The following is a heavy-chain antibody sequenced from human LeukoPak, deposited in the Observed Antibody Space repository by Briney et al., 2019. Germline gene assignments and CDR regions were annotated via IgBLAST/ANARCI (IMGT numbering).Heavy chain of an antibody. CDR2: IIPIFGTA. D-gene: IGHD6-19*01. J-gene: IGHJ4*02. CDR3: ARDIAVAGTFDY. V-gene: IGHV1-69*01. CDR1: GGTFSSYA. Sequence: SVKVSCKASGGTFSSYAISWVRQAPGQGLEWMGGIIPIFGTANYAQKFQGRATITADESTSTAYMELSSLRSEDTAVYYCARDIAVAGTFDYWGQGTLVTVSS.